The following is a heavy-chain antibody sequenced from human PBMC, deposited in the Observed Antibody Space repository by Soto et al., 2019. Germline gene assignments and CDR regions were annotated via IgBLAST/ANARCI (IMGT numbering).Heavy chain of an antibody. CDR1: GFTVSSNY. CDR2: ICSGGST. Sequence: EVQLVESGGGLVQPGGSLRLSCAASGFTVSSNYMSWVRQAPGKGLEWVSVICSGGSTYYADSVKGRFTISRDNSKNTLYLQMNSLRAEDTAVYYCARDVIHLQAFDIWGQGTMVTVSS. J-gene: IGHJ3*02. V-gene: IGHV3-66*01. CDR3: ARDVIHLQAFDI.